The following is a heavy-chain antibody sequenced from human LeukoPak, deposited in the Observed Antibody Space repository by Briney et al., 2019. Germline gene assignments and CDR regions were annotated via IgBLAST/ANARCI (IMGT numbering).Heavy chain of an antibody. J-gene: IGHJ6*02. CDR1: GGSISSSSYY. V-gene: IGHV4-39*07. CDR3: ARYTTFGDYYGMDV. Sequence: SETLSLTCTVSGGSISSSSYYWGWIRQPPGRGLEWIGSIYYSGSTYYNPSLESRVTISVDTSKNQFSLKLSSVTAADTAVYYCARYTTFGDYYGMDVWGQGTMVTVSS. CDR2: IYYSGST. D-gene: IGHD3-16*01.